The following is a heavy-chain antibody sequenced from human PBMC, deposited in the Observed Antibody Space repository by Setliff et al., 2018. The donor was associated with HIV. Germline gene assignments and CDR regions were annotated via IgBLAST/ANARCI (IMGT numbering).Heavy chain of an antibody. V-gene: IGHV4-31*03. CDR2: IFYKGST. J-gene: IGHJ6*03. CDR1: GGSISSSSYY. Sequence: PSVTLSLTCTVSGGSISSSSYYWAWIRHYPGKGLEWIGYIFYKGSTFYNPSLKSRVSISVLRSTDQFFLRLNSVTAADTAVYYCVRTNYYYYYMDVWGKGTTVTVSS. CDR3: VRTNYYYYYMDV.